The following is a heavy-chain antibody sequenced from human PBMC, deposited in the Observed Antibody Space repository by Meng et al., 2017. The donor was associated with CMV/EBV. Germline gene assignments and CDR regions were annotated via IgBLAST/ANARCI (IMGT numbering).Heavy chain of an antibody. V-gene: IGHV1-2*02. CDR1: GYRFSDHY. Sequence: QGQLLRPGAEVKSPRASVKVSCQTSGYRFSDHYMHWVRPAPGQGLEWMGWIYPNSGGTHYAQKFQDRVTMTRDTSISTVYLELSRLTSDDTAVYYCVRDHNWGPDYWGQGTLVTVSS. CDR3: VRDHNWGPDY. D-gene: IGHD1-1*01. CDR2: IYPNSGGT. J-gene: IGHJ4*02.